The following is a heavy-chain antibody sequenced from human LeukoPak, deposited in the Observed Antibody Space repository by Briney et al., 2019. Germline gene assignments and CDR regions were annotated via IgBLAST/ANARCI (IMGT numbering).Heavy chain of an antibody. CDR1: GFTFDDYA. D-gene: IGHD3-10*01. CDR3: ARDLGWFGSWDI. Sequence: PGRSLRLSCAASGFTFDDYAMHWVRQAPGKGLEWVSGISWNSGSIGYADSVKGRFTISRDNSKNTLYLQMNSLRAEDTAVYYCARDLGWFGSWDIWGQGTMVTVSS. V-gene: IGHV3-9*01. CDR2: ISWNSGSI. J-gene: IGHJ3*02.